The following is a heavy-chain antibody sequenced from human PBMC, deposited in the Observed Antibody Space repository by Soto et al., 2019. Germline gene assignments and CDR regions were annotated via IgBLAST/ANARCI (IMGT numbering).Heavy chain of an antibody. CDR1: GFTFSSYA. J-gene: IGHJ4*02. CDR3: ARDSRGYSYGNIDY. V-gene: IGHV3-30-3*01. Sequence: QVQLVESGGGVVQPGRSLRLSCAASGFTFSSYAMHWVRQAPGKGLEWVAVISYDGSNKYYADSVKGRFTISRDNSKNTLYLQMNSLRAEDTAVYYCARDSRGYSYGNIDYWGQGPLVTVSS. CDR2: ISYDGSNK. D-gene: IGHD5-18*01.